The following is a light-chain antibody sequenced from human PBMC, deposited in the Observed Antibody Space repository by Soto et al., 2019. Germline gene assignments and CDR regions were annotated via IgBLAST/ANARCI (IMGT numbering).Light chain of an antibody. V-gene: IGKV1-5*03. J-gene: IGKJ2*01. CDR1: QSISSR. CDR2: KAS. Sequence: DIQMTQSPSTLSASVGDRVTITCRASQSISSRLAWYQQKPGKAPKLLIYKASSIESGVPSRFSGSGSGTEFTLTISSLQPDDFATYYCQQYNSYSYTFGQGTKLEIK. CDR3: QQYNSYSYT.